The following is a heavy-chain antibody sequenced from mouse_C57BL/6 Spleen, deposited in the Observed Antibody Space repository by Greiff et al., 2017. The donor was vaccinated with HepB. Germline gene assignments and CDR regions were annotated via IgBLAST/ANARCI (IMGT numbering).Heavy chain of an antibody. CDR3: ARPDYYGSIFDY. J-gene: IGHJ2*01. V-gene: IGHV5-17*01. CDR2: ISSGSSTI. Sequence: EVKLQESGGGLVKPGGSLKLSCAASGFTFSDYGMHWVRQAPEKGLEWVAYISSGSSTIYYADTVKGRFTISRDNAKNTLFLQMTSLRSEDTAMYYCARPDYYGSIFDYWGQGTTLTVSS. D-gene: IGHD1-1*01. CDR1: GFTFSDYG.